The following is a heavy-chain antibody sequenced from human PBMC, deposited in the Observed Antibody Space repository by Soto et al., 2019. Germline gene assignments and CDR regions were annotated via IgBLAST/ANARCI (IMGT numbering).Heavy chain of an antibody. J-gene: IGHJ3*02. CDR3: ARGRGRVGYCSGGSCLDAFDI. V-gene: IGHV4-31*03. CDR1: GGSISSGGYY. D-gene: IGHD2-15*01. CDR2: IYYSGST. Sequence: SETLSLTCTVSGGSISSGGYYWSWIRQHPGKGLEWIGYIYYSGSTYYNPSLKSRVTISVDTSKNQFSLQLSSVTAADTAVYYCARGRGRVGYCSGGSCLDAFDIWGQGTMVTVSS.